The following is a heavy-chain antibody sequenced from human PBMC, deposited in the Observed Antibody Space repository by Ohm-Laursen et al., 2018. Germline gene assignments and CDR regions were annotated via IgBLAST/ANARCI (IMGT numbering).Heavy chain of an antibody. CDR2: IYYSGST. D-gene: IGHD6-19*01. Sequence: GTLSLTCTVSGGSISSSSYYWGWIRQPPGKGLEWIGSIYYSGSTYYNLSLKSRVTISVDTSKNQFSLKLSSVTAADTAVYYCARGFSGWWGRIDYWGQGILVTVSS. V-gene: IGHV4-39*07. J-gene: IGHJ4*02. CDR1: GGSISSSSYY. CDR3: ARGFSGWWGRIDY.